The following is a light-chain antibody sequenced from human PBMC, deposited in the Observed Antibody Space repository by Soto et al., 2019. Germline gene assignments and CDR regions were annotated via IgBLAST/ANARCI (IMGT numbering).Light chain of an antibody. J-gene: IGKJ1*01. CDR1: QGVSDW. CDR2: GSS. Sequence: DIQMTQSPSSVSASVGDSVTITCRASQGVSDWVAWYQQKPVEAPKLLIYGSSSLLSNVPSWFSGTRSGTDFTLTTSSLETADFETDDGHQSNSSPWTVGQGTKVE. V-gene: IGKV1-12*01. CDR3: HQSNSSPWT.